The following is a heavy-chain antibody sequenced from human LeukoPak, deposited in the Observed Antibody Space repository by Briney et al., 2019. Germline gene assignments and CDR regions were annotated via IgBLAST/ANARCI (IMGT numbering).Heavy chain of an antibody. CDR2: ISAYNGNT. CDR3: AREQGSSWDFDY. D-gene: IGHD6-13*01. CDR1: GYIFTDYY. Sequence: ASVKVSCKASGYIFTDYYMHWVRQAPGQGLEWMGWISAYNGNTNYAQKLQGRVTMTTDTSTSTAYMELRSLRSDDTAVYYCAREQGSSWDFDYGGEGPLVTFSS. V-gene: IGHV1-18*04. J-gene: IGHJ4*02.